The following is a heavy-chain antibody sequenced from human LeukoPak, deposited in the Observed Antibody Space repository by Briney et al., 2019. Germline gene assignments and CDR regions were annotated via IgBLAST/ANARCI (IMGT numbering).Heavy chain of an antibody. CDR3: ARLSMGYYYYYMDV. J-gene: IGHJ6*03. V-gene: IGHV4-59*12. Sequence: SETLSLTCTVSGGSISSYYWSWIRQPPGKGLEWIGYIYYSGSTNYNPSLKSRVTISVDTSKNQFSLKLSSVTAADTAVYYCARLSMGYYYYYMDVWGKGTTVTVSS. CDR2: IYYSGST. CDR1: GGSISSYY.